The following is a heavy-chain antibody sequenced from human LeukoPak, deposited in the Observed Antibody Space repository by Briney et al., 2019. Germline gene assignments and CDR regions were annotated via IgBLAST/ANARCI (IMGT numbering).Heavy chain of an antibody. D-gene: IGHD2-15*01. CDR1: EYSFATYR. CDR2: IFPGDSDT. J-gene: IGHJ4*02. V-gene: IGHV5-51*01. Sequence: AGESLKISGKGSEYSFATYRIGWVRQMPGQGLEWMGIIFPGDSDTRYSPSFQGQVTISADKSISTASLQWSSLKASDTAIYYCASEYCSGGNCYFDYWGQGTLVTVSS. CDR3: ASEYCSGGNCYFDY.